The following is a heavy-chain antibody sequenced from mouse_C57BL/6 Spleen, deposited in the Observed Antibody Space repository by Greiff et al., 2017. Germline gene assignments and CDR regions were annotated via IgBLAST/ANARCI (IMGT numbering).Heavy chain of an antibody. CDR2: FRNKANGYTT. CDR3: ARDSTPYYTYAMDY. Sequence: EVKVEESGGGLVQPGGSLSLSCAASGFTFTAYYMSWVRQPPGKALEWLGFFRNKANGYTTEYSASVKGRFTISRENSQSILYLQMNALRAEDSATYYCARDSTPYYTYAMDYWGQGTSVTVSS. V-gene: IGHV7-3*01. CDR1: GFTFTAYY. D-gene: IGHD2-12*01. J-gene: IGHJ4*01.